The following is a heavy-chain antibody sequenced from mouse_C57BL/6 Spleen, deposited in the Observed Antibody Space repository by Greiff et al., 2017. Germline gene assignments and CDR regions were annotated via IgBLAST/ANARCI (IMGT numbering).Heavy chain of an antibody. V-gene: IGHV2-5*01. Sequence: VQLQQSGPGLVQPSQSLSITCTVSGFSLTSYGVHWVRQSPGKGLEWLGVIWRGGSTDYNAAFMSRLSITKDNSKSQVFFKMNSLQADDTAIYYCAKNGDDYDGTGDYYAMDDWGQGTSVTVSS. CDR3: AKNGDDYDGTGDYYAMDD. J-gene: IGHJ4*01. CDR2: IWRGGST. D-gene: IGHD2-4*01. CDR1: GFSLTSYG.